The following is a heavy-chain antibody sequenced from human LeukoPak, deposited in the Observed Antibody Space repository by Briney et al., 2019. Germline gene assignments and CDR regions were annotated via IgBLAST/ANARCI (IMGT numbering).Heavy chain of an antibody. J-gene: IGHJ4*02. CDR2: IYPGDSDT. Sequence: GESLKISCKGSGYSFTNYWIGWVRQMSGKGLEWMGIIYPGDSDTRYSPSFQGQVTISADKSISTAYLQWSSLKASDTAMYYCARPGQLGEYTPYYFDYWGQGVLVTVPS. CDR3: ARPGQLGEYTPYYFDY. D-gene: IGHD3-16*01. CDR1: GYSFTNYW. V-gene: IGHV5-51*01.